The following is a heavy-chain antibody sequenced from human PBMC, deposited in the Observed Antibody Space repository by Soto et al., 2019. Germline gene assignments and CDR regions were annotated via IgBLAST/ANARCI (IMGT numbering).Heavy chain of an antibody. CDR1: GGSISSGGYY. V-gene: IGHV4-31*03. CDR3: AMLVTMVRGVGFDP. Sequence: PSETLSLTCTVSGGSISSGGYYWSWIRQHPGKGLEWIGYIYYSGSTYYNPSLKSRVTISVDTSKNQFSLKLSSVTAADTAVYYCAMLVTMVRGVGFDPWGQGTLVTVSS. CDR2: IYYSGST. D-gene: IGHD3-10*01. J-gene: IGHJ5*02.